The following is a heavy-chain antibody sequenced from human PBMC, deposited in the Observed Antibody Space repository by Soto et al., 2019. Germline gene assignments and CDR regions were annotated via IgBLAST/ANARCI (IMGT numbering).Heavy chain of an antibody. J-gene: IGHJ4*02. CDR1: GFTFSSYW. D-gene: IGHD1-7*01. V-gene: IGHV3-74*01. CDR3: ASDAPTGTSDY. Sequence: GGSLRLSXAASGFTFSSYWMHWVRQAPGKGLPWVSRINSDGSSTTYADSVKGRFTISRDNAKNTLYLQMNSLRPEDTAVYYCASDAPTGTSDYWGQGTLVTVSS. CDR2: INSDGSST.